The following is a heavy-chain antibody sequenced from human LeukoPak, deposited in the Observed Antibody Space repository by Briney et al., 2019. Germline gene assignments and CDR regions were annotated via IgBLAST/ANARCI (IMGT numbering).Heavy chain of an antibody. CDR1: GCTFSSYA. V-gene: IGHV3-23*01. J-gene: IGHJ4*02. Sequence: GGSLRLTCATSGCTFSSYAMNWVRHAPGKGLDGVAGISDSGSDTDYADSVKRRFTISRDNSKNTLSLQMNSLRVEDTAVYYCAKKSGSGSPSFDYWGQGTLVTVSS. CDR3: AKKSGSGSPSFDY. CDR2: ISDSGSDT. D-gene: IGHD1-26*01.